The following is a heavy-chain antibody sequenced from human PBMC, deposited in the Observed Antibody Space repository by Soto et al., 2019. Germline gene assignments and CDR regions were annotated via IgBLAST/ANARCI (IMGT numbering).Heavy chain of an antibody. Sequence: QVQLQESGPGLVKPSQTLSLTCTVSGGSISSGDYYWSWIRQPPGKGLEWIGYIYYSGSTYYNPSLTSRVTISVDTSKNQFSLKLSSVTAADTAVYYCARDELRTGFGEPIAYYGMDVWGQGTTVTVSS. J-gene: IGHJ6*02. CDR1: GGSISSGDYY. D-gene: IGHD3-10*01. CDR3: ARDELRTGFGEPIAYYGMDV. V-gene: IGHV4-30-4*01. CDR2: IYYSGST.